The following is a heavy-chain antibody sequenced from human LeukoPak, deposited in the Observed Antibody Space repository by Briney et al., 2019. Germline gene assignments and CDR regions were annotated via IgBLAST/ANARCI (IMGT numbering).Heavy chain of an antibody. D-gene: IGHD1-7*01. J-gene: IGHJ2*01. Sequence: ASVKVSCKASGYTFTSYDINWVRQATGQGLEWMGWMNPNSGNTGYAQKFQGRVTMARNTSISTAYMELSSLRSEDTAVYYCARVFLELGPNWYFDLWGRGTLVTVSS. V-gene: IGHV1-8*01. CDR3: ARVFLELGPNWYFDL. CDR1: GYTFTSYD. CDR2: MNPNSGNT.